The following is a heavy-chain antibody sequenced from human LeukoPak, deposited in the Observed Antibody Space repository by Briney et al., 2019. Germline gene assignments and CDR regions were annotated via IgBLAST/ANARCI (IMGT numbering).Heavy chain of an antibody. V-gene: IGHV4-59*13. CDR2: MYYGGSP. CDR1: GGSISSFY. CDR3: VTGRYSYGWYDH. Sequence: SETLSLTCTVSGGSISSFYWSWIRQPPGKGLEWIGYMYYGGSPNYNPSLKSRVITSLDTSKKQFSLKLNSVTAADTAVYYCVTGRYSYGWYDHWGQGILVIVSS. D-gene: IGHD1-26*01. J-gene: IGHJ5*02.